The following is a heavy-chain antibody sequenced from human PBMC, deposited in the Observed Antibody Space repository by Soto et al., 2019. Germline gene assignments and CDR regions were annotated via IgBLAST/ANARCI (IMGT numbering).Heavy chain of an antibody. Sequence: QPGGSLRLSCAASGFSFSDYSMNWVRQAPGRGLEWVAFIDLSGTTRGYRESVKGRFTISKDKSMNTVYLQMNSLRVEDAAVYYCTKDRVPDGIYSFDYWGQGALVTVSS. CDR1: GFSFSDYS. V-gene: IGHV3-23*03. D-gene: IGHD2-15*01. CDR3: TKDRVPDGIYSFDY. J-gene: IGHJ4*02. CDR2: IDLSGTTR.